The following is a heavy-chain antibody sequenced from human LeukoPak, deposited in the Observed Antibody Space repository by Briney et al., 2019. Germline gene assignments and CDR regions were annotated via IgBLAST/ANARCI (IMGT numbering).Heavy chain of an antibody. CDR1: GFTFSSYA. Sequence: GRSLRLSCAASGFTFSSYAMHWVRQAPGKGLEWVAVISYDGSNKYYADSVKGRFTISRDNSKNTLYLQMNSLRAEDTAVYYCARPARPYYYYYMDVWGKGATVTVSS. CDR3: ARPARPYYYYYMDV. D-gene: IGHD6-6*01. CDR2: ISYDGSNK. J-gene: IGHJ6*03. V-gene: IGHV3-30*04.